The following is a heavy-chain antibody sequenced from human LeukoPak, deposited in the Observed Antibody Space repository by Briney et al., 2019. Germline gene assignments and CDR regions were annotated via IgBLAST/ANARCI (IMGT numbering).Heavy chain of an antibody. CDR2: ISAYNGNT. CDR3: ARDLSGRLRFPTNFDY. V-gene: IGHV1-18*01. D-gene: IGHD5-12*01. CDR1: GYTFTSYG. J-gene: IGHJ4*02. Sequence: ASVKVSCKASGYTFTSYGINWVRQAPAPGLEWMGLISAYNGNTNYAQKPQGRVTMTTDTSTSTAYMELRSLRSDDTAVYYCARDLSGRLRFPTNFDYWGQGTLVTVSS.